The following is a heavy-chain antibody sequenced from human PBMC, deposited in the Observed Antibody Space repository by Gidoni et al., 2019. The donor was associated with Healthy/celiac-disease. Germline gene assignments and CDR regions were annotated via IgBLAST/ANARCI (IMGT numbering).Heavy chain of an antibody. CDR1: CGPISSRSSY. V-gene: IGHV4-39*01. J-gene: IGHJ6*03. CDR2: IYYSGST. CDR3: ARQLRYFDWLSLDYYMDV. D-gene: IGHD3-9*01. Sequence: QLQLQESGPGLVKPSETLSLTCTVSCGPISSRSSYWGWIRQPPGKGLEWIGSIYYSGSTYYNPSLKSRVTISVDTSKNQFSLKLSSVTAADTAVYYCARQLRYFDWLSLDYYMDVWGKGTTVTVSS.